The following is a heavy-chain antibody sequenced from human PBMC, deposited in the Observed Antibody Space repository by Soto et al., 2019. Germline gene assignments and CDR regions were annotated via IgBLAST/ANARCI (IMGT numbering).Heavy chain of an antibody. CDR2: INHSGST. CDR3: ARGGRFPVWSGIMDV. J-gene: IGHJ6*04. D-gene: IGHD3-3*01. CDR1: GGSFSGYY. V-gene: IGHV4-34*01. Sequence: PSETLSLTCAVCGGSFSGYYWSGIRQPPGKGLEWIGEINHSGSTNYNPSLKSRVTISVDTSKNQFSLKLSSVAAADTAVYYCARGGRFPVWSGIMDVWGKGTTXTLSS.